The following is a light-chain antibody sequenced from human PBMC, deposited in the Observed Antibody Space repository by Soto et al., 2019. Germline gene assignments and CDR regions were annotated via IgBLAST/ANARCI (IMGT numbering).Light chain of an antibody. Sequence: HSALTQPRSVSGSPGQSVTISCTGTSSDVGGYNSVSWYQQHPAKVPKLMIYDVAKRPSAVPDRFSGSRSGNTASLTISGLQPEDEADYYCCSYAGSYTVFGGGTKVTVL. J-gene: IGLJ2*01. CDR2: DVA. CDR1: SSDVGGYNS. V-gene: IGLV2-11*01. CDR3: CSYAGSYTV.